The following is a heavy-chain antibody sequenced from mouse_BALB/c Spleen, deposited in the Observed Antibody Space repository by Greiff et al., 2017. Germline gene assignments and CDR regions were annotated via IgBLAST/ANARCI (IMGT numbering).Heavy chain of an antibody. V-gene: IGHV4-1*02. Sequence: EVQGVESGGGLVQPGGSLKLSCAASGFDFSRYWMSWVRQAPGKGLEWIGEINPDSSTINYTPSLKDKFIISRDNAKNTLYLQMSKVRSEDTALYYCARPLYYGSSYAWFAYWGQGTLVTVSA. D-gene: IGHD1-1*01. J-gene: IGHJ3*01. CDR3: ARPLYYGSSYAWFAY. CDR2: INPDSSTI. CDR1: GFDFSRYW.